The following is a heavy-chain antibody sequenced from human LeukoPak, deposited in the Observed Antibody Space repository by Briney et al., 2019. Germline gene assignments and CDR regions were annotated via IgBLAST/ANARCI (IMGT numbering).Heavy chain of an antibody. CDR3: ARHRGWGDFWSQFDP. V-gene: IGHV4-59*08. CDR2: IYYSGST. CDR1: GGSISSYY. J-gene: IGHJ5*02. D-gene: IGHD3-3*01. Sequence: SETLSLTCTVSGGSISSYYWSWIRQPPGKGLEWIGYIYYSGSTNYNPSLKSRVTISVDTPKNQFSLKLSSVTAADTAVYYCARHRGWGDFWSQFDPWGQGTLVTVSS.